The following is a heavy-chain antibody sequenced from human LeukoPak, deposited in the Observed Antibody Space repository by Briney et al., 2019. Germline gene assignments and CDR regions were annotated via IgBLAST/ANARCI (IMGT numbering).Heavy chain of an antibody. D-gene: IGHD1-1*01. CDR1: GYTFTGYY. Sequence: ASVKVSCKASGYTFTGYYMHWVRQAPGQGLEWMGWINPNSGGTNYAQKFQGRVTMTRDTPISTAHMELSRLRSDDTAVYYCASTTGTTQSDAFDIWGQGTMVTVSS. CDR2: INPNSGGT. V-gene: IGHV1-2*02. CDR3: ASTTGTTQSDAFDI. J-gene: IGHJ3*02.